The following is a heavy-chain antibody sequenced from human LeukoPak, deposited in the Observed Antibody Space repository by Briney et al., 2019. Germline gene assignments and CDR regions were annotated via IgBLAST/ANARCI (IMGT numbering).Heavy chain of an antibody. Sequence: SETLSLTCTVPGGSISSYYWSWIRQPPGKGLEWIGYIYYSGSTNYNPSLKSRVTMSVDTSKNQFSLKLKSVTSADTAVYYCARGWATVTTETNFDYWGQGTLVTVSS. D-gene: IGHD4-17*01. CDR1: GGSISSYY. V-gene: IGHV4-59*12. J-gene: IGHJ4*02. CDR2: IYYSGST. CDR3: ARGWATVTTETNFDY.